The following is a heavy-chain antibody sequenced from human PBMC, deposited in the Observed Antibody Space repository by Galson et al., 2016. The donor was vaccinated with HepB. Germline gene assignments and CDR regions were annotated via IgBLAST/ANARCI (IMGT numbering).Heavy chain of an antibody. Sequence: SLRLSCAASGFTFSNYAMNWVRQAPGEGLEWVSVISGSSGTTYYSDSVKGRFTISRDNSKNTLYLQMNSLRVEDTAIYYCAKSLIWAVAGNFDYWGQGSLVTVSS. CDR3: AKSLIWAVAGNFDY. D-gene: IGHD6-19*01. CDR1: GFTFSNYA. J-gene: IGHJ4*02. CDR2: ISGSSGTT. V-gene: IGHV3-23*01.